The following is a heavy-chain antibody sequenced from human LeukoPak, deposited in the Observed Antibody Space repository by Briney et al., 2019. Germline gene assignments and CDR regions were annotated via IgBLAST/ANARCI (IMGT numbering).Heavy chain of an antibody. V-gene: IGHV1-2*06. CDR2: INPNSGGT. D-gene: IGHD3-3*01. CDR3: ARYGPHITIFGVVNGWFDP. J-gene: IGHJ5*02. CDR1: GYTFTGYY. Sequence: ASVKVSCKASGYTFTGYYMHWVRQAPGQGLEWMGRINPNSGGTNYAQKFQGRVTMTRDTSISTAYMELSRLRSDDTAVYYCARYGPHITIFGVVNGWFDPGGQGTLVTVSS.